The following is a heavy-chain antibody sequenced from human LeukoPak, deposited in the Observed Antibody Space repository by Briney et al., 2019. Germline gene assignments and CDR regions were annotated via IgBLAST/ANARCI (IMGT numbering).Heavy chain of an antibody. V-gene: IGHV4-34*01. CDR2: INHSGST. CDR1: GGSFSGYY. D-gene: IGHD3-10*01. Sequence: NPSETLSLTCAVYGGSFSGYYWSWIRQPPGKGLEWIGEINHSGSTNYNPSLKSRVTISVDTSKNQFSLKLSSVTAADTAVYYCARRGITIRNWGQGTLVTVSS. CDR3: ARRGITIRN. J-gene: IGHJ4*02.